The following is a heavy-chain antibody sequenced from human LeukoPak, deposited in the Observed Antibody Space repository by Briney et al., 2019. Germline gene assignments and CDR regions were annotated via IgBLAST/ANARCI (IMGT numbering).Heavy chain of an antibody. J-gene: IGHJ4*02. CDR2: IYHSGST. CDR1: GYSISSGYY. CDR3: ARDGSYGLDY. V-gene: IGHV4-38-2*02. D-gene: IGHD1-26*01. Sequence: SETLSLTCTVSGYSISSGYYWGWIRQPPGKGLEWIGSIYHSGSTYYNPSLKGRVTISVDTSKNQFSLKLSSVTAVDTAVYYCARDGSYGLDYWGQGTLVTVSS.